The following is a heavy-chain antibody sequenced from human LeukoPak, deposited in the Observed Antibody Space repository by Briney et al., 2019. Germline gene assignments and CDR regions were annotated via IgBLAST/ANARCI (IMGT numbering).Heavy chain of an antibody. V-gene: IGHV4-61*02. CDR1: GGSISSGSYY. CDR3: ARGVAIFGVVPYADY. Sequence: SETLSLTCTVSGGSISSGSYYWSSIRQPAGKGLEWIGRIYTSGSTNYNPSLKCRVTISVDTSKNQFSLKLSSVTAADTAVYYCARGVAIFGVVPYADYWGQGTLVTVSS. D-gene: IGHD3-3*01. J-gene: IGHJ4*02. CDR2: IYTSGST.